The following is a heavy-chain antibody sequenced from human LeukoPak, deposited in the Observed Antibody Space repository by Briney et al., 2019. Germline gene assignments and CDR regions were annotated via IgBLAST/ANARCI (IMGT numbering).Heavy chain of an antibody. CDR1: GFTFRDYA. D-gene: IGHD2-8*02. CDR3: ARDTWWCGSDWHLYWYFDL. J-gene: IGHJ2*01. CDR2: NSSNGGSI. V-gene: IGHV3-64*02. Sequence: PGGSLRLSYAASGFTFRDYAMHRVRQAPGKDLEYVSANSSNGGSILYADSVKGRFTISRDNSKNTLYLQMNSLRAEDMAVYYCARDTWWCGSDWHLYWYFDLWGRGTLVTVSS.